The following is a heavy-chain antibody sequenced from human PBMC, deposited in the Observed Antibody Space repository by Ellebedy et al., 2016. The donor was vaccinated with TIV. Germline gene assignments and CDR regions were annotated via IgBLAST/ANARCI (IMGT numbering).Heavy chain of an antibody. CDR3: ALSPRAGNNWFDP. D-gene: IGHD6-19*01. V-gene: IGHV6-1*01. CDR2: TYYRSKWYN. CDR1: GDSVSSNSAA. Sequence: SETLSFTCAISGDSVSSNSAAWNWIRQSPSRGLEWLGRTYYRSKWYNDYAVSVKSRITINPDTSKNQFSLQLNSVTPEDTAVYYCALSPRAGNNWFDPWGQGTLVTVSS. J-gene: IGHJ5*02.